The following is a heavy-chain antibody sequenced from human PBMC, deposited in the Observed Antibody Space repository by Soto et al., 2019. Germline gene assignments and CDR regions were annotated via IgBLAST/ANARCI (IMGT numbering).Heavy chain of an antibody. CDR3: AKGAFGVVSSHLDY. Sequence: EVQLVESGGGLGQPGRSLRLSCAASGFTFDDYAMHWVRQAPGKGLEGVSGISWNSGSIGYADSVKGRLTISRDNAKNSLYLQMNSLRAEDTALYYCAKGAFGVVSSHLDYWGQGTLVTVSS. V-gene: IGHV3-9*01. CDR2: ISWNSGSI. J-gene: IGHJ4*02. CDR1: GFTFDDYA. D-gene: IGHD3-3*01.